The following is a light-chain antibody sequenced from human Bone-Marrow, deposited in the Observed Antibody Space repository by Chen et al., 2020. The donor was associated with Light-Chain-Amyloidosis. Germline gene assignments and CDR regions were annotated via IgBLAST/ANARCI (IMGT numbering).Light chain of an antibody. CDR1: NIGSTS. Sequence: SYVLTQPSSVSVAPGQTATIACGGNNIGSTSVHWYQQTPGQAPLPVVYDDSDRPSGIPGRLSGSTSGNTATLTISRVEAGDDADYYCQVWDRSSDRPVFGGGTKLTVL. CDR2: DDS. CDR3: QVWDRSSDRPV. J-gene: IGLJ3*02. V-gene: IGLV3-21*02.